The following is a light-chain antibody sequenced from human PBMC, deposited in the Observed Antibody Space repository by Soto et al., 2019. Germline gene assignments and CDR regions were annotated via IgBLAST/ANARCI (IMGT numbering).Light chain of an antibody. CDR3: SSYAGSNNPHVI. CDR2: EVS. CDR1: GRDVGSYDY. Sequence: QSVLTQPPSASGSPGQSVTISCTGTGRDVGSYDYVSWYQQHPDKAPKLIIYEVSQRPSGVPDRFSGSKSGNTASLTVSGVQAEDEADYYCSSYAGSNNPHVIFGGGTKLTVL. J-gene: IGLJ2*01. V-gene: IGLV2-8*01.